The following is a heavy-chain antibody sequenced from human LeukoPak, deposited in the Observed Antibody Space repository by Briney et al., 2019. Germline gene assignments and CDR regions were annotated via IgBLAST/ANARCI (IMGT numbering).Heavy chain of an antibody. CDR2: IRSKANSYAT. Sequence: GGPLRLSCAASGFTFSGFLMHWVPQASGKGLEGVGRIRSKANSYATAYAASVKGRFTISRDDSKNTAYLQMNSLKTEDTAVYYCTRQYIAVAESNDYWGQGTLVTVSS. CDR3: TRQYIAVAESNDY. CDR1: GFTFSGFL. V-gene: IGHV3-73*01. J-gene: IGHJ4*02. D-gene: IGHD6-19*01.